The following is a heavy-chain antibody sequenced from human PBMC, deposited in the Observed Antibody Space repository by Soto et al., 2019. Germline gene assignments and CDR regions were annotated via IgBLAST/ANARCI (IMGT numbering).Heavy chain of an antibody. J-gene: IGHJ4*02. V-gene: IGHV3-30*18. CDR1: GFTFDSYG. CDR2: ISYDGSNK. Sequence: GGSLRLSCAASGFTFDSYGMHWVRQAPGKGLEWVAVISYDGSNKYYADSVKGRFTISRDNSKNTLYLQMNSLRAEDTAVYYCAKGAGVADYWGQGTLVTVSS. D-gene: IGHD3-3*01. CDR3: AKGAGVADY.